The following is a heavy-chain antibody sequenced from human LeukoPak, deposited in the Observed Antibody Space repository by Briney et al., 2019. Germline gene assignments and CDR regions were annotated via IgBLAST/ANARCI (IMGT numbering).Heavy chain of an antibody. CDR1: GFIFSNYW. CDR2: INQDGSGI. J-gene: IGHJ4*02. V-gene: IGHV3-7*03. D-gene: IGHD3-10*01. Sequence: GGSLRLSCAGSGFIFSNYWMTWVRQAPGKGLEWVANINQDGSGIYYVDSVKGRFTISRDNTKKSLYLQMNSLKTEDTAVYYCTTDYGWFGELERWGQGTLVTVSS. CDR3: TTDYGWFGELER.